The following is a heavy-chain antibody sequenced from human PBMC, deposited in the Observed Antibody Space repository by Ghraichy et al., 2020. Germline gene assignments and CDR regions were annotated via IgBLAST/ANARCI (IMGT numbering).Heavy chain of an antibody. D-gene: IGHD3-10*01. Sequence: RGSLRLSCAASEFTFDGYPMTWVRQAPGKGLEWVSTFGADGRTTFYADSVKGRFTISRDESKSTMYLQMNSLRAEDTAVYYCAKEGGRLGEGAFDVWGQGTMVTVSS. CDR3: AKEGGRLGEGAFDV. CDR1: EFTFDGYP. CDR2: FGADGRTT. V-gene: IGHV3-23*01. J-gene: IGHJ3*01.